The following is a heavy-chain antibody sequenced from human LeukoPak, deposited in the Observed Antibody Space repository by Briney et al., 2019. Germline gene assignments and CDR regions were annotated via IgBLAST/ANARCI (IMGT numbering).Heavy chain of an antibody. J-gene: IGHJ4*02. D-gene: IGHD1-26*01. Sequence: KPSETLSLTCTVSGGSISSSSYYWGWIRQPPGKGLEWIGYIYYSGSTNYNPSLKSRVTISVGTSKNQFSLKLSSVTAADTGVYYCARTEGYYSPFDYWGQGTLVTVSS. CDR1: GGSISSSSYY. CDR3: ARTEGYYSPFDY. V-gene: IGHV4-61*05. CDR2: IYYSGST.